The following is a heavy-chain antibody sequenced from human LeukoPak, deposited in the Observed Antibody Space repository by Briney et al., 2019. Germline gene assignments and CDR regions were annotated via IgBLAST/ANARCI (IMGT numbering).Heavy chain of an antibody. CDR2: ISAYNGNT. V-gene: IGHV1-18*01. J-gene: IGHJ6*02. Sequence: ASVKVSCKASGYTFTSYGISWVRQAPGQGLEWMGWISAYNGNTNYAQKLQGRVTMTTDTSTSTAYMELRSLRSDDTAVYYCARANDFWSGYYYGMDVWGQGTTVTVSS. CDR1: GYTFTSYG. CDR3: ARANDFWSGYYYGMDV. D-gene: IGHD3-3*01.